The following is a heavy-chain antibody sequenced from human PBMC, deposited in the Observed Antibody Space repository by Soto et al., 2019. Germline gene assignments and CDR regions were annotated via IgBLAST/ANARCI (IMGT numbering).Heavy chain of an antibody. V-gene: IGHV1-69*13. CDR1: GGTFSSYA. D-gene: IGHD2-2*01. CDR2: IIPIFGTA. J-gene: IGHJ4*02. CDR3: VRMRVYCSSTSCYPTPDY. Sequence: ASVKVSCKASGGTFSSYAISWVRQAPGQGLEWMGGIIPIFGTANYAQKFQGRVTITADESTSTAYMELSSLRSEDTAVCYCVRMRVYCSSTSCYPTPDYWGQGTLVTVSS.